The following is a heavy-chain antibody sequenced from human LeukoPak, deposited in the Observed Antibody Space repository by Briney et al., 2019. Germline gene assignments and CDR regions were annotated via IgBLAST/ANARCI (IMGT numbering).Heavy chain of an antibody. CDR3: AKVAGYCSSTSCYFDY. D-gene: IGHD2-2*01. CDR2: ISWNSGSI. CDR1: GFTFDDYA. J-gene: IGHJ4*02. V-gene: IGHV3-9*01. Sequence: GGSLRLSCAASGFTFDDYAMHWVRQAPGKGLEWASGISWNSGSIGYADSVKGRFTISRDNAKNSLYLQMNSLRAEDTALYYCAKVAGYCSSTSCYFDYWGQGTLVTVSS.